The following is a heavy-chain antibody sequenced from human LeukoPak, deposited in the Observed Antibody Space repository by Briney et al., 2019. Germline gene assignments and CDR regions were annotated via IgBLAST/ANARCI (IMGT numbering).Heavy chain of an antibody. J-gene: IGHJ5*02. CDR3: ARGDCGGDCYSPSWFDP. CDR1: GGSISSYY. Sequence: SETLSLTCTVSGGSISSYYWSWIRQPPGKGLEWIGYIYYSGSTNYNPSLKSRVTISVDTSKNQFSRKLSSVTAADTAVYYCARGDCGGDCYSPSWFDPWGQGTLVTVSS. CDR2: IYYSGST. V-gene: IGHV4-59*01. D-gene: IGHD2-21*02.